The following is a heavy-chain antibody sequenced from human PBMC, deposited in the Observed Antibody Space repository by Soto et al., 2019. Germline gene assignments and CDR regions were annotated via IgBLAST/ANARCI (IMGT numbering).Heavy chain of an antibody. J-gene: IGHJ6*02. D-gene: IGHD3-9*01. CDR3: ARADYEILTGSYAMDV. V-gene: IGHV4-4*07. Sequence: QVQLQESGPGLVKPSETLSLTCTVSGDSLGNYYWLWIRQPVGKGLEWIGRVSSSGNTTANPTLNRRATMSIDTSKHRFSLRLRSVTAADTAVYYCARADYEILTGSYAMDVWGQGTTVTVSS. CDR1: GDSLGNYY. CDR2: VSSSGNT.